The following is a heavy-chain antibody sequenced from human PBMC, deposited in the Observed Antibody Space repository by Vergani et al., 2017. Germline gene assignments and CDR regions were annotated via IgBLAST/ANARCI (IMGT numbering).Heavy chain of an antibody. J-gene: IGHJ4*02. CDR2: ISARYPST. CDR3: ARLSYDCSPYLQGGLDC. D-gene: IGHD3-16*01. V-gene: IGHV3-23*01. Sequence: EVQLLQSGGGVIQPGGSVRLSCAASGFTFSACPMTWVRQAPGKGLEWVSAISARYPSTYYADSVQGRFTISRDNSQNMLYLQMNSLRAEDTAVYYCARLSYDCSPYLQGGLDCWGQGTLVSVSS. CDR1: GFTFSACP.